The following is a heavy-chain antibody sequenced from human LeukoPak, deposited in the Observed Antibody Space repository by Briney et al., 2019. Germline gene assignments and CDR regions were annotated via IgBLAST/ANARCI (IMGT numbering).Heavy chain of an antibody. V-gene: IGHV3-30*02. J-gene: IGHJ4*02. D-gene: IGHD3-22*01. Sequence: PGGSLRLSCAASGFTFSSYGMHWVRQAPGKGLEWVAFIRYDGSNKYYADSVKGRFTISRDNSKNTLYLQMNSLRAEDTAVYYCAKDGGYDSSGYYDAIDYWGQGTLVTVSS. CDR3: AKDGGYDSSGYYDAIDY. CDR1: GFTFSSYG. CDR2: IRYDGSNK.